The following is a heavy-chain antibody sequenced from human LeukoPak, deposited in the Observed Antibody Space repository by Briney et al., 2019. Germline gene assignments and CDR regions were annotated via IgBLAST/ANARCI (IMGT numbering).Heavy chain of an antibody. J-gene: IGHJ4*02. V-gene: IGHV1-18*01. CDR1: GYTFTSYG. CDR2: ISAYNGNT. CDR3: ARDPGIYYYDSSGRFDY. Sequence: ASVKVSCKASGYTFTSYGISWVRQAPGQGLEWMGWISAYNGNTNYAQKLQGRVTMTTDTSTSTAYMELRSLRSDDTAVYYCARDPGIYYYDSSGRFDYWGQGTLVTVSS. D-gene: IGHD3-22*01.